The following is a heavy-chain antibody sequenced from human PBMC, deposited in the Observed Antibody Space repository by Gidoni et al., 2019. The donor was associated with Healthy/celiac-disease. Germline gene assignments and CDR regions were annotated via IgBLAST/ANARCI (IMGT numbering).Heavy chain of an antibody. CDR3: ARHYSGGRPAFDI. CDR1: GFTFGSYW. Sequence: EVQLVESGGGLVQPGGSLRLSCAASGFTFGSYWMSWVRQAPGKGLEWVANIKQDGSEKYYVDSVKGRFTISRDNAKNSLYLQMNSLRAEDTAVYYCARHYSGGRPAFDIWGQGTMVTVSS. D-gene: IGHD2-15*01. J-gene: IGHJ3*02. CDR2: IKQDGSEK. V-gene: IGHV3-7*01.